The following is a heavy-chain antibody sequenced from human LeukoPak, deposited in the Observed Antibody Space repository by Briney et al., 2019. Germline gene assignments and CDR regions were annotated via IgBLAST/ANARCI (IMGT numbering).Heavy chain of an antibody. CDR1: GFTFSSYG. J-gene: IGHJ4*02. D-gene: IGHD6-19*01. Sequence: GGSLRLSCAASGFTFSSYGMHWVRQAPGKGLEWVAVIWYDGSNKYYADSVKGRFTISRDNSKNTLYLQMNSLRAEDTAVYYCASQFSSCWDTGIDYWGQGTLVTVSS. CDR3: ASQFSSCWDTGIDY. V-gene: IGHV3-33*01. CDR2: IWYDGSNK.